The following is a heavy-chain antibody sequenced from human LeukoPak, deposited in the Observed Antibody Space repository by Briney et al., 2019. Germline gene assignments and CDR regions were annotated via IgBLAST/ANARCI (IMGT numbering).Heavy chain of an antibody. D-gene: IGHD3-10*01. Sequence: ASVKVSCKASGYTFTGYYMHWVRQAPGQGLEWMGRINPNSGGTNYAQKFQGRVTMTRDTSISTAYMVLSRLRSDDTAVYYCARSPVRDAFDIWGQGTMVTVSS. CDR3: ARSPVRDAFDI. CDR2: INPNSGGT. V-gene: IGHV1-2*06. J-gene: IGHJ3*02. CDR1: GYTFTGYY.